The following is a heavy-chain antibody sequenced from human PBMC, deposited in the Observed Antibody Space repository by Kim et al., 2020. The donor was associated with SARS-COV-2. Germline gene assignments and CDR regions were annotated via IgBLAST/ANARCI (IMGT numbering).Heavy chain of an antibody. Sequence: PSLKSRVTISVDTSKNQFSLKRSSVTAADTAVYYCARGLGSGSYYWFDPWGQGTLVTVSS. J-gene: IGHJ5*02. D-gene: IGHD1-26*01. V-gene: IGHV4-34*01. CDR3: ARGLGSGSYYWFDP.